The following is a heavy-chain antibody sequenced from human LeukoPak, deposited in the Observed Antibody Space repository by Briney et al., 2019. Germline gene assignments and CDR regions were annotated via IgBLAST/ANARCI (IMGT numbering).Heavy chain of an antibody. V-gene: IGHV3-53*01. D-gene: IGHD6-6*01. Sequence: PGGSLRLSCVVSGFTVSSHYMTWVRQAPGKGLEWVSIIYSGDTTYHADSVKGRFTISRDNSKNTLYLHMNSLRAEDTAVYYCARGTYSSSPRDYWGQGTLVTVSS. CDR1: GFTVSSHY. CDR3: ARGTYSSSPRDY. CDR2: IYSGDTT. J-gene: IGHJ4*02.